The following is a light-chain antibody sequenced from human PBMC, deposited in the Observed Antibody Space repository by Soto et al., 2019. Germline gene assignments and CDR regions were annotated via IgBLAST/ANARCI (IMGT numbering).Light chain of an antibody. CDR1: QSVSSS. J-gene: IGKJ4*01. V-gene: IGKV3-11*01. Sequence: IVLTQSPATLAFSLVESPTLSCRASQSVSSSLARYQQKFGQAPRLLIYDASNRATGIPARFSGSGSGTDFTLTISSLEPEDFAVYYCQQRSNWPLTFGGGTKVDIK. CDR3: QQRSNWPLT. CDR2: DAS.